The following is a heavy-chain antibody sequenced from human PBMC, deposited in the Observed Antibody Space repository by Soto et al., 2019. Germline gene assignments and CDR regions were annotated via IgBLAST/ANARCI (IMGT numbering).Heavy chain of an antibody. CDR3: ARGPSYSDSYFDH. Sequence: PGGFLRLSCAASGVTLISYTMYWVRQAPGKGLEWVATISSDGSNKYYADSVEGRFTISRDNSKNTVYLQMNSLRLEDTAVYYCARGPSYSDSYFDHWGQGTLVTVSS. V-gene: IGHV3-30-3*01. CDR1: GVTLISYT. J-gene: IGHJ4*02. D-gene: IGHD4-17*01. CDR2: ISSDGSNK.